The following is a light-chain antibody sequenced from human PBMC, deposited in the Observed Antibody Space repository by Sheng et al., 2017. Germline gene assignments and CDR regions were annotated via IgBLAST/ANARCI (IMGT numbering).Light chain of an antibody. CDR3: QAWDTNTVGV. V-gene: IGLV3-1*01. J-gene: IGLJ1*01. CDR1: ALGDKY. CDR2: QDN. Sequence: SYDLTQPPSVSVSPGQTATITCSGDALGDKYASWYQQKPGQSPVLVIYQDNKRPSGIPERFSGSNSGNTATLTISGTQAMDEGDYYCQAWDTNTVGVFGTGTRVTVL.